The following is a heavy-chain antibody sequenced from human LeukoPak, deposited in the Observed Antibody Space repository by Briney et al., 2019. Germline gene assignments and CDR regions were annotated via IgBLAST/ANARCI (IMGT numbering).Heavy chain of an antibody. D-gene: IGHD3-10*01. CDR1: GGTFSSYA. CDR3: ARTYYYGSGSPLY. V-gene: IGHV1-69*05. J-gene: IGHJ4*02. CDR2: IIPIFGTA. Sequence: SVKVSCKASGGTFSSYAISWVRQAPGQGLEWMGGIIPIFGTANYAQKFQGRVTITTDESTSTAYMELSSLRSEDTAVYYCARTYYYGSGSPLYWGQGTLVTVSS.